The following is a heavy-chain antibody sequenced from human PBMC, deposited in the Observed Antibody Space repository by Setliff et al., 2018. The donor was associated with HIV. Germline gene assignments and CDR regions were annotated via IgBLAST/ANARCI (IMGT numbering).Heavy chain of an antibody. CDR3: TREGRGDPAMATTRIDY. V-gene: IGHV4-39*02. CDR1: CDSISSGSYF. CDR2: IYYTGFA. J-gene: IGHJ4*02. Sequence: SETLSLTCSVSCDSISSGSYFWGWIRQTPGKGLEWIGNIYYTGFAYYNPSLKSRVTISLDTSKTHFFLNLTSVTDADTAVYFCTREGRGDPAMATTRIDYWGQGKLVTVSS. D-gene: IGHD5-12*01.